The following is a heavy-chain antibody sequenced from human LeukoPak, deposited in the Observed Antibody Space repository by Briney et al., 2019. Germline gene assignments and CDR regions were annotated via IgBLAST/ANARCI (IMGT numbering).Heavy chain of an antibody. D-gene: IGHD5-12*01. V-gene: IGHV3-74*01. Sequence: PGGSLRLSCAASGFTFSSYWMHWVRQAPGKGLVWVSRINSDGSSTSYADSVKGRFTISRDNAKSTLYVQMKSLRAEDTAVYYCAKGGGYEAQYYYYYLDVWGKGTTVTISS. CDR3: AKGGGYEAQYYYYYLDV. CDR2: INSDGSST. CDR1: GFTFSSYW. J-gene: IGHJ6*03.